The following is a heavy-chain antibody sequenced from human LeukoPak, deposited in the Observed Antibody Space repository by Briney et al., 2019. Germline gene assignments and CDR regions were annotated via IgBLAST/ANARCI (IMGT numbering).Heavy chain of an antibody. Sequence: PGGSLRLSCAASGFTFSSYGMHWVRQAPGKGLEWVAFIRYDGSNKYYADSVKGRFTISRDNSKNTLYLQMNSLRAEDTAVYYCARGELRVLDYWGQGTLVTVSS. CDR3: ARGELRVLDY. D-gene: IGHD1-7*01. J-gene: IGHJ4*02. CDR1: GFTFSSYG. CDR2: IRYDGSNK. V-gene: IGHV3-30*02.